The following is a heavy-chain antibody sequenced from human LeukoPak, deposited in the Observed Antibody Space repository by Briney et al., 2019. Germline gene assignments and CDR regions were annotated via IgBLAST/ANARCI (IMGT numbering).Heavy chain of an antibody. CDR1: GFTVSNYA. V-gene: IGHV3-23*01. Sequence: GGSLRLSCAASGFTVSNYAMSWVRQAPGKGLEWVSAITGSGGNTYYADSVKGRFTISRDNSKNPVFLQMNSLRAEDTAVYYCAKWGDYDVLTGYYVSDYWGQGTLVTVSS. D-gene: IGHD3-9*01. CDR2: ITGSGGNT. J-gene: IGHJ4*02. CDR3: AKWGDYDVLTGYYVSDY.